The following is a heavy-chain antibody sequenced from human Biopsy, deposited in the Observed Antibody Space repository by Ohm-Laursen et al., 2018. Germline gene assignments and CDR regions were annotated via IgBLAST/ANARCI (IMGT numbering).Heavy chain of an antibody. CDR3: ARGYSRRVSIFEASIYWFDT. CDR1: GYSFSTYD. V-gene: IGHV1-8*01. Sequence: SVKVSCKASGYSFSTYDVNWVRQARGQGLEWMGWMIPSSGKTVYAQRFQGRVTLTMNTSISTAYMELSGLRSEDTAVYFCARGYSRRVSIFEASIYWFDTWGQGTLVTVFS. CDR2: MIPSSGKT. D-gene: IGHD6-6*01. J-gene: IGHJ5*02.